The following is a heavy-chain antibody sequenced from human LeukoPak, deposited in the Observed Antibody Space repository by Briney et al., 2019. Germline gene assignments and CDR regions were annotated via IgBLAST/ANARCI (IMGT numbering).Heavy chain of an antibody. J-gene: IGHJ4*02. CDR3: AGDNDILTGLPAY. CDR1: GGTFSSYA. Sequence: GASVNVSCKASGGTFSSYAISWVRQAPGQGLEWMGGIIPIFGTANYAQKFQGRVTITADESTSTAYMELSSLRSEDTAVYYCAGDNDILTGLPAYWGQGTLVTVSS. D-gene: IGHD3-9*01. V-gene: IGHV1-69*13. CDR2: IIPIFGTA.